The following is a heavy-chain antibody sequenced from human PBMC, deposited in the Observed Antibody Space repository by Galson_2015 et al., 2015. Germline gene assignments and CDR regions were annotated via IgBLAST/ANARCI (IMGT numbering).Heavy chain of an antibody. V-gene: IGHV3-30*15. CDR2: ISYDEDNK. Sequence: SMRLSCAASRFTFSNYAMNWVRQAPGKGLEWVALISYDEDNKYYADSVKGRFTISRDNSKNTLYLQMSSLRLEDTDVYYCARDGELRGQWLSSWGLDSWGQGTLVTVSS. D-gene: IGHD6-19*01. CDR3: ARDGELRGQWLSSWGLDS. J-gene: IGHJ4*02. CDR1: RFTFSNYA.